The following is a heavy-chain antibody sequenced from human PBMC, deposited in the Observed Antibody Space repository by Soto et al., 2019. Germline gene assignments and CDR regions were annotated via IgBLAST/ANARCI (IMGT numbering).Heavy chain of an antibody. CDR3: ARGLGSYFGWFRNVVSDAFAI. J-gene: IGHJ3*02. CDR1: GGSFSGYY. Sequence: QVQLQQWGAGLLKPSETLSLTCAVYGGSFSGYYWSWIRQPPGKGLEWIGEINHSGSTNYNPSLDGRLTISVDTSKNQFSLKLSSVTAADTAVYYCARGLGSYFGWFRNVVSDAFAIWGQGTMVTVSS. CDR2: INHSGST. D-gene: IGHD3-9*01. V-gene: IGHV4-34*01.